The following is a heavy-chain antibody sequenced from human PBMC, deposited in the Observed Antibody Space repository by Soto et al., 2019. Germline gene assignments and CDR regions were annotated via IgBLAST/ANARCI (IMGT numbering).Heavy chain of an antibody. CDR2: IYYSGST. D-gene: IGHD3-10*01. CDR3: ARALYGSGVLDV. J-gene: IGHJ6*02. V-gene: IGHV4-59*02. CDR1: GGSVTSYY. Sequence: PSETLSLTCTVSGGSVTSYYWSCIRQPPGKTLERIGTIYYSGSTNYNPSLKSRVTISVDTSKNQFSLKLGSVTAADTAVYFCARALYGSGVLDVWGQGTTVTVSS.